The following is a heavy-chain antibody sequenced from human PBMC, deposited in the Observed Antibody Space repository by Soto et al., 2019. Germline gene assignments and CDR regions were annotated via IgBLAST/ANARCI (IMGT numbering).Heavy chain of an antibody. V-gene: IGHV3-48*01. CDR2: ISSSSSTI. D-gene: IGHD6-13*01. CDR1: GFTFSSYS. Sequence: GGSLRLSCAASGFTFSSYSMNWVRQAPGKGLERVSYISSSSSTIYYADSVKGRFTISRDNSKNTLYLQMNSLRAEDTAVYYCAKDTKQQLVLFDYWGQGTLVTVSS. J-gene: IGHJ4*02. CDR3: AKDTKQQLVLFDY.